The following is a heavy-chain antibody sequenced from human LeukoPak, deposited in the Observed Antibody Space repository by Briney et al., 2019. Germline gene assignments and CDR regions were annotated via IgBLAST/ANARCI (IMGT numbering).Heavy chain of an antibody. CDR1: GFTLSSYN. D-gene: IGHD6-13*01. Sequence: PGGSLRLSCAASGFTLSSYNMKWVRQAPGKGLEWVSSISYRSSDIEYADSVKGRFTISRDNAKQSLYLQMSSLRAEDTAVYYCARVYSSSWYSGYLYMDVWGKGTTVTVSS. CDR3: ARVYSSSWYSGYLYMDV. V-gene: IGHV3-21*01. CDR2: ISYRSSDI. J-gene: IGHJ6*03.